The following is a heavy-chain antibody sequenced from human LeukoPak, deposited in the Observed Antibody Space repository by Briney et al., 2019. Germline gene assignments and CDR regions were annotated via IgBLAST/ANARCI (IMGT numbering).Heavy chain of an antibody. J-gene: IGHJ4*02. CDR1: GESISGFY. CDR2: IYYSGST. Sequence: SETLSLTCTVSGESISGFYWTWIRQPPGKGLEWIGYIYYSGSTNYNPSLKSRVTISVDTSKNQFSLRLSSVTAADTAVYYCARAGPDYHFDYWGQGTLVTVSS. CDR3: ARAGPDYHFDY. D-gene: IGHD5-12*01. V-gene: IGHV4-59*01.